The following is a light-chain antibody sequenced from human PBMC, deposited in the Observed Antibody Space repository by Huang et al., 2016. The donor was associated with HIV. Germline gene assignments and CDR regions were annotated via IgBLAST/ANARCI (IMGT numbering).Light chain of an antibody. CDR3: QQRSNWPPGWT. CDR1: QSVISY. V-gene: IGKV3-11*01. J-gene: IGKJ1*01. Sequence: EIVLTQSPATLSLSPGERATLSCRASQSVISYLAWYQQKPGQAPRLLIHDAANRATGIPARYSGSGTGTDFTLTISSREPEDCAVYYCQQRSNWPPGWTFGQGTKVEIK. CDR2: DAA.